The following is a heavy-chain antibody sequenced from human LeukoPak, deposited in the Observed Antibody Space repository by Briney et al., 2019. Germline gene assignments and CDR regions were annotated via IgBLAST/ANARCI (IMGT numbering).Heavy chain of an antibody. CDR1: GYSFTDYA. CDR2: IDAANGST. CDR3: AGTYYYDSSGYYPAFDY. D-gene: IGHD3-22*01. V-gene: IGHV1-3*01. Sequence: GASVTVSCKASGYSFTDYAMHWVRQAPGQRLEWMGWIDAANGSTKYSQKFQGRVTITRDTSASRAYMELSSLRSEDTAVYYCAGTYYYDSSGYYPAFDYWGQGTLVTVSS. J-gene: IGHJ4*02.